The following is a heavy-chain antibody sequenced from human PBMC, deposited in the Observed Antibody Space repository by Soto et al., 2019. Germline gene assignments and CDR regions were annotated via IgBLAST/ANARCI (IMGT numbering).Heavy chain of an antibody. D-gene: IGHD3-9*01. Sequence: GASVKVSCKASGYTFTSYGISWVRQAPGQGLEWMGWISAYNGNTNYAQKLRGRVTMTTDTSTSTAYMELRSLRSDDTAVYYCARALVYFDWFYYYYMDVWGKGTTVTVSS. CDR3: ARALVYFDWFYYYYMDV. CDR1: GYTFTSYG. CDR2: ISAYNGNT. J-gene: IGHJ6*03. V-gene: IGHV1-18*01.